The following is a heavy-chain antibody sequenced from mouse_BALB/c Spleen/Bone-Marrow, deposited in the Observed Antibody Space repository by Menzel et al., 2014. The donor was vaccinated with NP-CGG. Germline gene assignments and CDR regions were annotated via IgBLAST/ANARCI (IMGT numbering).Heavy chain of an antibody. Sequence: EVQVVESGGGLVQPGGSLKLSCAAPGFDFSRYWMSWVRQAPGKGLEWIGEINPDSRTINYSPSLKDKFIISRDNAKNTLYLRLNKVRFEDTALYYCARPDYYGYLNYWGQGTTLTVSS. CDR2: INPDSRTI. CDR3: ARPDYYGYLNY. V-gene: IGHV4-1*02. J-gene: IGHJ2*01. D-gene: IGHD1-1*01. CDR1: GFDFSRYW.